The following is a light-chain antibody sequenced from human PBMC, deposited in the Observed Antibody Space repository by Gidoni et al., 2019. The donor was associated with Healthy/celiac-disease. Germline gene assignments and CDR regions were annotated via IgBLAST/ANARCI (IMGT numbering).Light chain of an antibody. CDR3: QQYGSSPT. V-gene: IGKV3-20*01. J-gene: IGKJ4*01. CDR1: QSVSSSY. Sequence: EIVLTQSPGTLSLSPGERATLSCRASQSVSSSYLAWYQQKPDQAPRLLIYGASSRATGIPARFSGSGSGTDFTLTISRLEPEDFAVYYCQQYGSSPTFGGGTKVEIK. CDR2: GAS.